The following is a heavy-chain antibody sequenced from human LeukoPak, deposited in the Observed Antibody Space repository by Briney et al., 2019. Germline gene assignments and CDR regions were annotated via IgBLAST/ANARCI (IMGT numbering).Heavy chain of an antibody. CDR1: GFTFSSYG. J-gene: IGHJ4*02. D-gene: IGHD6-13*01. Sequence: GRSLRLSCTASGFTFSSYGMHWDRQAPGKGLEWVAVISYDGSKKYYADSVKGRFTISRDNSKNTVYLQMNSLTTNDTAVYYCAKDKYSSNWYYFDYWGQGTLVTVSS. CDR3: AKDKYSSNWYYFDY. CDR2: ISYDGSKK. V-gene: IGHV3-30*18.